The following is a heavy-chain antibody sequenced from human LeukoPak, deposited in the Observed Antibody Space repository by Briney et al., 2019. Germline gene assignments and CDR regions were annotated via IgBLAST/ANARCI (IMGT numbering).Heavy chain of an antibody. CDR2: IYTSGST. Sequence: SETLSLTCTASGGSISSYYWSWTRQPAGKGLEWIGRIYTSGSTYYNPSLKSRVTISVDTSKNQFSLKLSSVTAADTAVYYCARQGTAEVTWFDPWGQGTLVTVSS. J-gene: IGHJ5*02. CDR1: GGSISSYY. CDR3: ARQGTAEVTWFDP. D-gene: IGHD6-25*01. V-gene: IGHV4-4*07.